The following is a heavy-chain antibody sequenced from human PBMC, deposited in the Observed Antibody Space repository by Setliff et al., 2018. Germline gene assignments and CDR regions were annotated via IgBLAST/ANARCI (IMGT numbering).Heavy chain of an antibody. D-gene: IGHD5-18*01. Sequence: LRLSCAASRFTFSNYWMSWVHQAPGKGREGVANIKEDGSEKYYVDSVKGRITISRDNATNSLDLQRDSLRGEDTAGYYCVRERWKVMVXXGEAAFDLWGQGTRGT. CDR1: RFTFSNYW. CDR3: VRERWKVMVXXGEAAFDL. J-gene: IGHJ3*01. V-gene: IGHV3-7*01. CDR2: IKEDGSEK.